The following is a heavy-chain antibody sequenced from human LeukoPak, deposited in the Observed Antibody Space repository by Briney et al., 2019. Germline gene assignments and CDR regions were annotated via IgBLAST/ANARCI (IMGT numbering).Heavy chain of an antibody. CDR3: AREGYCSGGSCYDLYYFDY. CDR2: IIPILGIA. J-gene: IGHJ4*02. D-gene: IGHD2-15*01. CDR1: GGTFSSYA. Sequence: WVKVSCKASGGTFSSYAISWVRQAPGQGLEWMGRIIPILGIANYAQKFQGRVTITADKSTSTAYMELSSLRSEDTAVYYCAREGYCSGGSCYDLYYFDYWGPGTLVTVSS. V-gene: IGHV1-69*04.